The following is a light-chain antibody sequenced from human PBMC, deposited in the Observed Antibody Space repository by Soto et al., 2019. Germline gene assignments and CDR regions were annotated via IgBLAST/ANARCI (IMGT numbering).Light chain of an antibody. CDR3: QQLNSYPLT. V-gene: IGKV1-9*01. CDR1: QGISSY. J-gene: IGKJ4*01. CDR2: AAS. Sequence: DIQLTLSPLFLSVSVGDRVTITCRASQGISSYLAWYQQKSAKAPKLLIYAASTLQSGVPSRFSGSGSGTEFTLTISSLQPEDFATDYCQQLNSYPLTFGGGTKVEIK.